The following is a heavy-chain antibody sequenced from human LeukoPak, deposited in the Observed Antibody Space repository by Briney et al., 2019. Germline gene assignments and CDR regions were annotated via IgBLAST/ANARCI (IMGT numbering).Heavy chain of an antibody. CDR2: ISSSSSTI. V-gene: IGHV3-48*01. CDR3: AREGTAAAAPGGYYGMDV. D-gene: IGHD6-13*01. CDR1: GFTFSSYS. Sequence: GVSLRLSCAASGFTFSSYSMTWVRQAPGKGLEWVSYISSSSSTIYYADSVKGRFTISRDNAKNSLYLQMNSLRAEDTAVYYCAREGTAAAAPGGYYGMDVWGQGTTVTVSS. J-gene: IGHJ6*02.